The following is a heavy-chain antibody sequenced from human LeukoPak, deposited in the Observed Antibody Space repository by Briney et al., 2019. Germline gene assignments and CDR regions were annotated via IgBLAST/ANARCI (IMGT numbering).Heavy chain of an antibody. V-gene: IGHV3-30*02. CDR3: AKVGLSFRFLEWPPPHLDY. Sequence: GGSLRLSCAASGFTFSSYGMHWVRQAPGKGLEWVAFIRYDGSNKYYADSVKGRLTISRDNSKNTLYLQMNSLRAEDTAVYYCAKVGLSFRFLEWPPPHLDYWGQGTLVTVSS. D-gene: IGHD3-3*01. CDR1: GFTFSSYG. CDR2: IRYDGSNK. J-gene: IGHJ4*02.